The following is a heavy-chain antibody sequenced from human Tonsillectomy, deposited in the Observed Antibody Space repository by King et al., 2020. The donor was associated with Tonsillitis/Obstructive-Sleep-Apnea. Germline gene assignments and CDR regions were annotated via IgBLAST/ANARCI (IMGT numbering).Heavy chain of an antibody. CDR2: ISYDGSNK. V-gene: IGHV3-30*01. CDR3: ARGYCTGGVCYYYYYYYMDV. D-gene: IGHD2-8*02. J-gene: IGHJ6*03. CDR1: GFTFSSYA. Sequence: QLVQSGGGVVQPGRSLRLSCAASGFTFSSYAMHWVRQAPGKGLEWVAVISYDGSNKYYADSVKGRFTISRDNSKNTLYLQMNSLRAEDTAVYYCARGYCTGGVCYYYYYYYMDVWGKGTTVTVSS.